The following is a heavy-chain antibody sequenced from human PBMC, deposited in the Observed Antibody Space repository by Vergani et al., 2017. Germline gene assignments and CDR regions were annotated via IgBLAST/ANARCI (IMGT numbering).Heavy chain of an antibody. Sequence: QVQLVESGGGLVKPGGSLRLSCAASGFTFSDYYMSWIRQAPGKGLEWVSYISSSGSTIYYADSVKGRFTIARDNAKNSLYLQMNSLRAEDTAVYYCARGAPRITIDSRQVPLFDPWGQGTLVTVSS. D-gene: IGHD3-3*01. V-gene: IGHV3-11*01. CDR1: GFTFSDYY. CDR3: ARGAPRITIDSRQVPLFDP. J-gene: IGHJ5*02. CDR2: ISSSGSTI.